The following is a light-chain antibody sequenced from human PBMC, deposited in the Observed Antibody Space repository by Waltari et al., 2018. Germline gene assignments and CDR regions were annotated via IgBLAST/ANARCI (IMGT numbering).Light chain of an antibody. CDR2: DDF. Sequence: QSLLTQPPSISAAPGQKVTISCSGRPSNIGPNFVSLYQHIPGTAPKLLIYDDFSRPSGILDRFSASKSGKSATLDITGLQTGDEADYYCATWDSSLRVVLFGRGTKLTVL. CDR3: ATWDSSLRVVL. V-gene: IGLV1-51*01. J-gene: IGLJ3*02. CDR1: PSNIGPNF.